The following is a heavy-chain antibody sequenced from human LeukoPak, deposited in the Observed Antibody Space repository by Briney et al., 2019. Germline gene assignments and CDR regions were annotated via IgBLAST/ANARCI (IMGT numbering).Heavy chain of an antibody. CDR3: ARAPSEQGYSSSWFDP. V-gene: IGHV4-39*07. CDR2: IYDSGST. J-gene: IGHJ5*02. CDR1: GGSISSSSYY. Sequence: SETLSLTCTVSGGSISSSSYYWGWIRQPPGKGLEWIGSIYDSGSTYYNPSLKSRVTISVDTSKNQFSLKLSSVTAADTAVYYCARAPSEQGYSSSWFDPWGQGTLVTVSS. D-gene: IGHD6-13*01.